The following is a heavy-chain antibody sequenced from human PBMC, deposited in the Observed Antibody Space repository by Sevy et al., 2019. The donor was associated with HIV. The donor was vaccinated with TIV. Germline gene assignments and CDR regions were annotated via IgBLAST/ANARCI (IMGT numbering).Heavy chain of an antibody. J-gene: IGHJ5*02. CDR2: IKSRHDGGTI. CDR1: GFTFNEAW. D-gene: IGHD1-26*01. CDR3: TKGIVGATWDWYDP. Sequence: GGSLRLSCAASGFTFNEAWMSWVRQAPGKGLEWVGRIKSRHDGGTIDYAAPVKGRFTISRSDSTDMLYLQMDRLTSEDTAVYYCTKGIVGATWDWYDPWGQGTLVTVSS. V-gene: IGHV3-15*01.